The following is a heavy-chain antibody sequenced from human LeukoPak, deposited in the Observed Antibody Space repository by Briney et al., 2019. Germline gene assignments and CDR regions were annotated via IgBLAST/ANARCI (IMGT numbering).Heavy chain of an antibody. CDR1: GFTVSSNY. CDR3: ARGEAARLFDY. Sequence: GGSLRLSCAASGFTVSSNYMSWVRQARGKGLEWVSVIYSGGSTYYADSVKGRFTISRDNSKNTLYLQMNSLRAEDTAVYYCARGEAARLFDYWGQGTLVTVSS. CDR2: IYSGGST. J-gene: IGHJ4*02. V-gene: IGHV3-66*01. D-gene: IGHD6-13*01.